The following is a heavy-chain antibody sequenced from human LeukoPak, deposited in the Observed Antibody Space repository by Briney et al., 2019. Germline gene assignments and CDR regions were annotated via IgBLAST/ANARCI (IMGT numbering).Heavy chain of an antibody. Sequence: PGGSLRLSCAAPGFTFSSYGMHWVRQAPGKGLEWVAVISYDGSNKYYADSVKGRFTISRDNPKNTLYLQMNSLRAEDTAVYYCAKDRSAFDYWGQGTLVTVSS. CDR1: GFTFSSYG. CDR3: AKDRSAFDY. D-gene: IGHD6-25*01. CDR2: ISYDGSNK. J-gene: IGHJ4*02. V-gene: IGHV3-30*18.